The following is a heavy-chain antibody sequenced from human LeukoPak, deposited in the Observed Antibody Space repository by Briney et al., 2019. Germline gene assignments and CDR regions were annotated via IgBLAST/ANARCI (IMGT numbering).Heavy chain of an antibody. CDR1: GFTFSSYA. V-gene: IGHV3-30*04. D-gene: IGHD1-1*01. J-gene: IGHJ5*02. CDR2: ISYDGGYK. Sequence: GGSLRLSCSASGFTFSSYAMHWVRQAPGKGLEWVAVISYDGGYKYYADSVKGRFTISRDNSKNTLSLQMNSLRAEDTSVYYCARRQRRQIPIAPSFDHLTQETLV. CDR3: ARRQRRQIPIAPSFDH.